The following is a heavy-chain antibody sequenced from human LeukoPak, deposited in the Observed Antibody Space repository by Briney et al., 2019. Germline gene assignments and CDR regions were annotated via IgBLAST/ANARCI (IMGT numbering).Heavy chain of an antibody. J-gene: IGHJ4*02. V-gene: IGHV4-39*07. CDR1: GGSISSSSYY. Sequence: SETLSLTCTVSGGSISSSSYYWGWIRQPPGKGLEWIGSICYSGSTYYNPSLKSRVTISVDTSKNQFSLKLSSVTAADTAVYYCATVNPVTTNYWGQGTLVTVSS. D-gene: IGHD4-11*01. CDR2: ICYSGST. CDR3: ATVNPVTTNY.